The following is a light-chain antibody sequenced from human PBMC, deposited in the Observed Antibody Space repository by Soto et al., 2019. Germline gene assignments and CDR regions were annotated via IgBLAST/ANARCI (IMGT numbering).Light chain of an antibody. CDR2: GAS. J-gene: IGKJ2*01. V-gene: IGKV3-20*01. CDR3: HRHCSSPPHT. CDR1: QNIYNNY. Sequence: EIVLTQSPGTLSLSPGEGATLSCRASQNIYNNYLAWYQQKPGQAPRLLISGASSRATGIPDRFSGSGSGTDFTLTISRLESDDVAVYYCHRHCSSPPHTFGQGTKLEIK.